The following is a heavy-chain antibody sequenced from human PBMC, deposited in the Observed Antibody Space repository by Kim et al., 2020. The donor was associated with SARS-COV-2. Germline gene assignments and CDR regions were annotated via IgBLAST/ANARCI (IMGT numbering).Heavy chain of an antibody. CDR1: GFTFRDYS. Sequence: GGSLRLSCAASGFTFRDYSMHWVRQAPGKGLEYVSAISFNVVDIYYADSVSGRFTISRDNSKSTLYLQMGSLRAEDTALYYCVRVGRGYDYWGQGTLVTV. CDR2: ISFNVVDI. J-gene: IGHJ4*02. V-gene: IGHV3-64*02. D-gene: IGHD3-22*01. CDR3: VRVGRGYDY.